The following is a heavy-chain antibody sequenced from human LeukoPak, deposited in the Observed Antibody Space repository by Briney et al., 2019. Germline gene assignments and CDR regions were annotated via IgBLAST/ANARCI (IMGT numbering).Heavy chain of an antibody. D-gene: IGHD3-22*01. Sequence: GRSLRLSCAASGFTFSSYGMHWVRQAPGKGLEWVSYITSSSNYISYADSVKGRLTISRDNAKNSLYLQMNSLRAEDTAVYYCARGENYYDSSGLLDAFNIWGQGTMVTVSS. CDR2: ITSSSNYI. CDR1: GFTFSSYG. J-gene: IGHJ3*02. V-gene: IGHV3-21*01. CDR3: ARGENYYDSSGLLDAFNI.